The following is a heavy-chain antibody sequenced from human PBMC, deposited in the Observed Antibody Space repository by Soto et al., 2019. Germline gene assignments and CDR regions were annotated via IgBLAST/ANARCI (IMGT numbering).Heavy chain of an antibody. Sequence: SETLSLTCAVYGGSFSGYYWSWIRQPPGKGPEWIGEINHSGSTNYNPSLKSRVTISVDTSKNQFSLKLSSVTAADTAVYYCARGYSDPYYYYYYGMDVWGQGTTVTVSS. V-gene: IGHV4-34*01. J-gene: IGHJ6*02. CDR3: ARGYSDPYYYYYYGMDV. CDR1: GGSFSGYY. CDR2: INHSGST. D-gene: IGHD4-17*01.